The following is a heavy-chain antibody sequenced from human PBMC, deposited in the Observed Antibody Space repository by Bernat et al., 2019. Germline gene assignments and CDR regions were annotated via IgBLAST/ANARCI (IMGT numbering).Heavy chain of an antibody. CDR3: ARDPYTSGWSIGLV. J-gene: IGHJ4*02. D-gene: IGHD6-19*01. CDR1: GFTVSSSY. V-gene: IGHV3-66*02. CDR2: IYIGGST. Sequence: EVQLVESGGGFVQPGRSLRLSCTASGFTVSSSYISWVRQAPGKGLEWVSVIYIGGSTYYADSVKGRFTISSDNSKNTLYLQMNSLKPEDTAVYYCARDPYTSGWSIGLVWGQGTLVTVSS.